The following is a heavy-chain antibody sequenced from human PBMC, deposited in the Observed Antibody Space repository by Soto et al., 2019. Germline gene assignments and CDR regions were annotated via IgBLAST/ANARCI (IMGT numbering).Heavy chain of an antibody. Sequence: EVQLVESGGGLVQPGGSLRLSCAASGFTFSGYWMHWVRQAPGKGLVWVSRIDGDGSRTNYADSVKGRFTISRDNAKNTLYLQLNTLRAEDTAVYYCARELASYNAYLGQGTLVTVSS. CDR3: ARELASYNAY. V-gene: IGHV3-74*01. D-gene: IGHD1-1*01. CDR2: IDGDGSRT. CDR1: GFTFSGYW. J-gene: IGHJ4*02.